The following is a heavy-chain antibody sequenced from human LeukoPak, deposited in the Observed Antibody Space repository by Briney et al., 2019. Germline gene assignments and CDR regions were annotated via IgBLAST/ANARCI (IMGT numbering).Heavy chain of an antibody. V-gene: IGHV3-48*03. J-gene: IGHJ6*04. Sequence: GGSLRLSCAASGFTFSSYEMNWVRQAPGKGLVWVSYISSSGSTIYYADSVKGRFTISRDNAKNSLYLQMNSLRAEDTAVYYCARCQGYFWSGYLGGVWGKGSTVTVSS. CDR3: ARCQGYFWSGYLGGV. CDR2: ISSSGSTI. D-gene: IGHD3-3*01. CDR1: GFTFSSYE.